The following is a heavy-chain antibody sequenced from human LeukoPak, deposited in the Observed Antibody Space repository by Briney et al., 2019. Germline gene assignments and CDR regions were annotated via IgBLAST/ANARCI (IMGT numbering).Heavy chain of an antibody. D-gene: IGHD3-22*01. CDR3: ARDRGTMIEYYFDY. V-gene: IGHV4-59*12. J-gene: IGHJ4*02. CDR2: IYYSGST. Sequence: SETLSLTCTVSGGSISSYYWSWIRQPPGKGLEWIGYIYYSGSTYYNPSLKSRVTISVDTSKNQFSLKLNSVTAADTAVYYCARDRGTMIEYYFDYWGQGTLVTVSS. CDR1: GGSISSYY.